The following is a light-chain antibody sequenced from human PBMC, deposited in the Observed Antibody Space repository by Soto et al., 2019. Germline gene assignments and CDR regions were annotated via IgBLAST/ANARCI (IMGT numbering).Light chain of an antibody. CDR3: TSYAGGNNV. CDR2: EVN. V-gene: IGLV2-8*01. Sequence: QSALTQPPSASVSPGQSVTISCTGTSTDVGGYDYVSWYQQHPGKVPKLMIYEVNKRPSGVPDRFSGSKSGNTASLTVSGLQPEDEADYYCTSYAGGNNVFGTGTKVTVL. CDR1: STDVGGYDY. J-gene: IGLJ1*01.